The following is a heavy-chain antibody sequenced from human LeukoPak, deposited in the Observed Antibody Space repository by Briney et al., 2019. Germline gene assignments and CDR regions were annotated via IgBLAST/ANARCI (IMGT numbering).Heavy chain of an antibody. CDR1: GYSISSDY. V-gene: IGHV4-38-2*02. D-gene: IGHD3-10*01. CDR3: ARLRITMVRGVTRRNWFDP. J-gene: IGHJ5*02. CDR2: IYHTGGI. Sequence: PSQTLSLTCSVSGYSISSDYWAWIRQPPGKGLEWIGNIYHTGGIDYSPSLTSRVTISVDTSKNQFSLKLSSVTAADTAVYYCARLRITMVRGVTRRNWFDPWGQGTLVTVSS.